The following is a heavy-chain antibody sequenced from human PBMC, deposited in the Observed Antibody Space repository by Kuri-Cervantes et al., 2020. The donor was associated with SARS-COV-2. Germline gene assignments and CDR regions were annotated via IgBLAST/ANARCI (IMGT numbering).Heavy chain of an antibody. Sequence: SETLSLTCAASGFTFSDYYMSWIRQPPGKGLEWIGYIYYSGSTNYNPSLKSRVTISVDTSKNQFSLKLSSVTAADTAVYYCARGRPTVDWGQGTLVTVSS. CDR2: IYYSGST. CDR1: GFTFSDYY. V-gene: IGHV4-59*12. CDR3: ARGRPTVD. J-gene: IGHJ4*02. D-gene: IGHD4-17*01.